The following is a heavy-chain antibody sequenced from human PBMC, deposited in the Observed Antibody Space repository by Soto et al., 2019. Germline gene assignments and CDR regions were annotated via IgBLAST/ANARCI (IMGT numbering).Heavy chain of an antibody. V-gene: IGHV4-59*01. CDR3: ARRRAPNFTILGVVREYYFYYYMDV. J-gene: IGHJ6*03. CDR1: GGSISSYY. CDR2: IYYSGST. Sequence: QVQLQESGPGLVKPSETLSLTCTVSGGSISSYYWSWIRQPPGKGLEWIGYIYYSGSTNYNPSLKSRVIISVDTSKNQFSVKLSSVTAADTAVYYCARRRAPNFTILGVVREYYFYYYMDVWGKGTTVTVSS. D-gene: IGHD3-3*01.